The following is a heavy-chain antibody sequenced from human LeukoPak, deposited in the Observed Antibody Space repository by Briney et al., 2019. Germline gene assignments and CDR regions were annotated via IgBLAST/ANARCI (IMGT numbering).Heavy chain of an antibody. Sequence: SETLSLTCTVSGGSISSGGYYWSWIRQHPGKGLEWIGYIYYSGSTYYNPSLKSRVTISVDTSKNQFSLKLSSVTAADTAVYYCAGGKQWLAFDYWGQGTLVTVSS. J-gene: IGHJ4*02. D-gene: IGHD6-19*01. CDR2: IYYSGST. CDR1: GGSISSGGYY. CDR3: AGGKQWLAFDY. V-gene: IGHV4-31*03.